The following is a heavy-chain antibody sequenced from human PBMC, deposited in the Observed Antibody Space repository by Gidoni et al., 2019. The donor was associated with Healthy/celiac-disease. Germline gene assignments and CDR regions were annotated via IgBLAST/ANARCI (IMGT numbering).Heavy chain of an antibody. V-gene: IGHV3-21*01. CDR1: GFTFSRYS. CDR2: ISSSSSYI. J-gene: IGHJ3*02. D-gene: IGHD2-2*01. Sequence: EVQLVESGGGLVKPGGSLRLSCAASGFTFSRYSMNWVRQAPGKGLEWVSSISSSSSYIYYADSVKGRFTISRDNAKNSLYLQMNSLRAEDTAVYYCARAASRFTDAFDIWGQGTMVTVSS. CDR3: ARAASRFTDAFDI.